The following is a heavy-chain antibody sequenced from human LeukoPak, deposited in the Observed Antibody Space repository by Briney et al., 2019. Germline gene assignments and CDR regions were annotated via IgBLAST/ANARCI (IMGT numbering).Heavy chain of an antibody. CDR1: TFIFSEYD. CDR2: ISKNGHTT. CDR3: ARDWALDS. V-gene: IGHV3-48*03. D-gene: IGHD3-16*01. Sequence: GGSLRLSCDTSTFIFSEYDMNWVRQAPGKGLELVSYISKNGHTTYYADSLEGRFTISRDNAKMSLYLQMSSLRVEDTAVYYCARDWALDSWGQGTLVTVSS. J-gene: IGHJ4*02.